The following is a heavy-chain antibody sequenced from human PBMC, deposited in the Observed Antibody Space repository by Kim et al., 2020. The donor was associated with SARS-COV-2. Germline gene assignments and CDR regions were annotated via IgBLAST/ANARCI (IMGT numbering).Heavy chain of an antibody. J-gene: IGHJ3*02. CDR3: ASPGDVVVTAIPHDAFDI. D-gene: IGHD2-21*02. V-gene: IGHV4-39*01. Sequence: SETLSLTCTVSGGSISSSSYYWGWIRQPPGKGLEWIGSIYYSGSTYYNPSLKSRVTISVDTSKNQFSLKLSSVTAADTAVYYCASPGDVVVTAIPHDAFDIWGQGTMVTVSS. CDR2: IYYSGST. CDR1: GGSISSSSYY.